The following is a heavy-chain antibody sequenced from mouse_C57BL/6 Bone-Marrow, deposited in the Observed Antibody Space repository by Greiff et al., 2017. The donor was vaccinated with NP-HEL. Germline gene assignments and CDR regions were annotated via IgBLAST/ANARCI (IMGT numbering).Heavy chain of an antibody. CDR3: ARDDYSWFAD. CDR1: GYSFTGYY. D-gene: IGHD2-4*01. Sequence: VQLQQSGPELVKPGASVKISCKASGYSFTGYYMNWVKQSPEKSLEWIGEINPSTGGTTYNQKFKAKATLTVDKSSSTAYMQLKSLTSEDSAVYYGARDDYSWFADWGKGTLVTVAA. V-gene: IGHV1-42*01. J-gene: IGHJ3*01. CDR2: INPSTGGT.